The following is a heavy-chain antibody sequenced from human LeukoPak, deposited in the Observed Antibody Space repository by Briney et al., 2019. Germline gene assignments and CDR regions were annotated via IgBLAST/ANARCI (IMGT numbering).Heavy chain of an antibody. CDR1: GGTFSSYA. D-gene: IGHD6-6*01. V-gene: IGHV1-69*13. CDR3: AQSKSSSGYYYYMDV. Sequence: ASVKVSCKASGGTFSSYAISWVRQAPGQGLEWMGGIIPIFGTANYAQKFQGRVTITADESTSTAYMELSSLRSEDTAVYYCAQSKSSSGYYYYMDVWGKGTTVTVSS. J-gene: IGHJ6*03. CDR2: IIPIFGTA.